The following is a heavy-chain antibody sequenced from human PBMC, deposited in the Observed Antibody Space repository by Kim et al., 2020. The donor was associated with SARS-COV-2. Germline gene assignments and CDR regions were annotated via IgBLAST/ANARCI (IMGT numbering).Heavy chain of an antibody. CDR2: IIPIFGTA. J-gene: IGHJ5*02. V-gene: IGHV1-69*13. D-gene: IGHD3-22*01. CDR1: GGTFSSYA. CDR3: ARIKTYYYDSSGYYYSPAEYWFDP. Sequence: SVKVSCKASGGTFSSYAISWVRQAPGQGLEWMGGIIPIFGTANYAQKFQGRVTITADESTSTAYMELSSLRSEDTAVYYCARIKTYYYDSSGYYYSPAEYWFDPWGQGTLGTVSS.